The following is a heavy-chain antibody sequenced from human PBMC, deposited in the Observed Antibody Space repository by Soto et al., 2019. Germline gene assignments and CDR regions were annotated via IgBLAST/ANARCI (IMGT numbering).Heavy chain of an antibody. CDR2: IMPIFGTA. D-gene: IGHD3-22*01. J-gene: IGHJ6*02. CDR3: ARHRGYYYERSYGMDV. V-gene: IGHV1-69*06. CDR1: GGTFSSYA. Sequence: QVQLVQSGAEVKKPGSSVKVSCRASGGTFSSYAISWVRQAPGQGLEWMGGIMPIFGTANYAQKFQGRVTITADKSTSTGYMELSSLRSEDTAVYYCARHRGYYYERSYGMDVWGQGTTVTVSS.